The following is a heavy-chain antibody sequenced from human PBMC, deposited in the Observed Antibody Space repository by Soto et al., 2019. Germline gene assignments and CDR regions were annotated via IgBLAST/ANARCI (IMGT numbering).Heavy chain of an antibody. Sequence: PETLSLTCAVYGGSFSRYYWRWIRQRPGKGLEWIGEINNSGSTNYNPSLKSRVTISVDTSKNQFDLKLSSVTAADTAVYYCARNYGPIEYWGQGTLVTVS. CDR2: INNSGST. CDR3: ARNYGPIEY. CDR1: GGSFSRYY. J-gene: IGHJ4*02. D-gene: IGHD3-10*01. V-gene: IGHV4-34*01.